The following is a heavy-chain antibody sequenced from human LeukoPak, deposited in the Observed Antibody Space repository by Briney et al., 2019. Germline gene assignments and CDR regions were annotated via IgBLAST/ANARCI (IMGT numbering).Heavy chain of an antibody. D-gene: IGHD5-18*01. CDR3: AKGKRGYSYGFDP. V-gene: IGHV3-30*02. CDR2: IRYDGSNK. Sequence: GGSLRLSCAAFGFTFSSYGMHWVRQAPGKGLEWVAFIRYDGSNKYYADSVKGRFTISRDNSKNTLYLQMNSLRAEDTAVYYCAKGKRGYSYGFDPWGQGTLVTVSS. CDR1: GFTFSSYG. J-gene: IGHJ5*02.